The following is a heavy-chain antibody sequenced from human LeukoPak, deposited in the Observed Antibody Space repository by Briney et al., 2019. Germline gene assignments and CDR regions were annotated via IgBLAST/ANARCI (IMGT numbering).Heavy chain of an antibody. J-gene: IGHJ6*02. CDR2: IRSDGSKK. CDR1: GFTFSSYG. V-gene: IGHV3-30*02. D-gene: IGHD2-2*01. Sequence: GGSLRLSCAASGFTFSSYGMHWVRQAPGKGLEWVAFIRSDGSKKFYADSVKGRFTISRDNSKNSLYLQMNSLRAEDTALYYCAKDIGDCSSTSCYGDYYGMDVWGQGTTVTVSS. CDR3: AKDIGDCSSTSCYGDYYGMDV.